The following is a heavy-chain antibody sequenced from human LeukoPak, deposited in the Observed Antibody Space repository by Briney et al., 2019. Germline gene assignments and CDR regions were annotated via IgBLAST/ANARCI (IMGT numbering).Heavy chain of an antibody. CDR2: IYYSGST. D-gene: IGHD5-12*01. J-gene: IGHJ4*02. CDR3: AREYSAFDY. CDR1: GDPISSYSDY. V-gene: IGHV4-61*08. Sequence: PSETLSLTCTVSGDPISSYSDYKWTWIRQPPGKGLEWIGYIYYSGSTNYNPSLKSRVTISVDTSKNQFSVELTSVTAADTAVYYCAREYSAFDYWGQGSLVTVSS.